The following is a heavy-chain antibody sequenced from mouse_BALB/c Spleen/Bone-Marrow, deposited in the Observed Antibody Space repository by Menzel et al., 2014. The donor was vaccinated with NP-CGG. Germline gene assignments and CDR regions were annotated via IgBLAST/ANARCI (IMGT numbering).Heavy chain of an antibody. CDR3: ARDIGGITLDY. V-gene: IGHV7-3*02. D-gene: IGHD1-1*01. J-gene: IGHJ2*01. CDR1: GFTFTDYY. CDR2: IRNKANGYTT. Sequence: EVKVEESGGGLVQPGGSLRLSCATSGFTFTDYYMNWVRQPPGKALEWLGFIRNKANGYTTEFSASVKGRFTISRDNSQSILYLQMNALRAEDSATYYCARDIGGITLDYWGQGTTLTVSS.